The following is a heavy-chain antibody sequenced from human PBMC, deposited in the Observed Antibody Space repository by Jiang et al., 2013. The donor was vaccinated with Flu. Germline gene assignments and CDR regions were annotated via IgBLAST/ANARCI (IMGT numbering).Heavy chain of an antibody. V-gene: IGHV6-1*01. J-gene: IGHJ4*02. D-gene: IGHD1-1*01. Sequence: SPSRGLEWLGRTYYRSKWYNDYAVSVKGRITINPDTSKNQFSLQLNSMTPEDTAVYYCARVLLTTGAKMHFDYWGQGTLVTVSS. CDR3: ARVLLTTGAKMHFDY. CDR2: TYYRSKWYN.